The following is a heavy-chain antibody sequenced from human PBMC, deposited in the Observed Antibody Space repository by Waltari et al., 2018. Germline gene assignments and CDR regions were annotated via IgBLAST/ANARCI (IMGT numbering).Heavy chain of an antibody. V-gene: IGHV4-34*02. CDR3: ARSAAIVVRGRYFQY. D-gene: IGHD3-10*01. CDR1: GGSSFSAYY. J-gene: IGHJ1*01. Sequence: QVQLQQWGAGLLKPSETLSLSCAVHGGSSFSAYYWNWVRQVPGKGLEWIGEINDRGLTNYNPSLKRRVTISVDTSRNQFSLTLTSVTAADTALYYCARSAAIVVRGRYFQYWGQGTLVTVSS. CDR2: INDRGLT.